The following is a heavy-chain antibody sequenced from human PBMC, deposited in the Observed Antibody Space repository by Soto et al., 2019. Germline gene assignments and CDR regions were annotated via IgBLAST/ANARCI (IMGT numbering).Heavy chain of an antibody. D-gene: IGHD6-19*01. CDR2: IIPIFGTA. CDR3: ARDPDGYSSGWGYYYGMDV. CDR1: GGTFSSYA. V-gene: IGHV1-69*01. J-gene: IGHJ6*02. Sequence: ASVKVSCKASGGTFSSYAISWVRQAPGQGLEWMGGIIPIFGTANYAQKFQGRVTITADESTSTAYMELSSLRSEDTAVYYCARDPDGYSSGWGYYYGMDVWGQGTTVTVSS.